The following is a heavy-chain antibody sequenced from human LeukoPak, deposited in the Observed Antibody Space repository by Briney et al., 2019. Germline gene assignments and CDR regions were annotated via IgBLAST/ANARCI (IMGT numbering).Heavy chain of an antibody. V-gene: IGHV4-59*01. CDR3: ARVITGTTFAFDI. Sequence: SGTLSLTCTVSGGSMSSYYWSWIRQPPGKGLEWIGYIYYSGSTNYNPSLKSRVTISVDTSKNQFSLKLSSVTAADTAVYYCARVITGTTFAFDIWGQGTMVTVSS. J-gene: IGHJ3*02. CDR2: IYYSGST. CDR1: GGSMSSYY. D-gene: IGHD1-7*01.